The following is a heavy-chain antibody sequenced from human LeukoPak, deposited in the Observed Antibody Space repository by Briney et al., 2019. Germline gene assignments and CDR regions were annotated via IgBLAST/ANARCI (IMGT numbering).Heavy chain of an antibody. J-gene: IGHJ4*02. CDR1: GGTFSSYA. D-gene: IGHD2-15*01. V-gene: IGHV1-69*04. CDR3: ARDTSYCSGGSCYSDFDY. CDR2: IIPILGIA. Sequence: ASVKVSCKASGGTFSSYAISWVRQAPGQGLEWMGRIIPILGIANYAQKFQGRVTITADKSTSTAYMELSSLRSEDTAVYYRARDTSYCSGGSCYSDFDYWGQGTLVTVSS.